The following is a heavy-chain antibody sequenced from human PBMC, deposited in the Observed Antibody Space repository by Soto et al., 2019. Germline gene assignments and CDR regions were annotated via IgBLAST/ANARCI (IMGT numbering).Heavy chain of an antibody. Sequence: QVQLVESGGGVVQPGRSLRLSCAASGFTFSSYAMHWVRQAPGKGLEWVAVIPYDGSNKYYADSVKGRFTISRDNSKNTLYLQMNSLRAEDTAVYYCARDLRNGGGHYWGQGTLVTVSS. CDR2: IPYDGSNK. CDR3: ARDLRNGGGHY. CDR1: GFTFSSYA. V-gene: IGHV3-30-3*01. D-gene: IGHD2-8*01. J-gene: IGHJ4*02.